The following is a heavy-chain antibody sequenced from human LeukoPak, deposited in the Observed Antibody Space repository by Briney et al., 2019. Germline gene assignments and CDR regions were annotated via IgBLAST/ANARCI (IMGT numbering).Heavy chain of an antibody. CDR3: ARDFSSFDY. V-gene: IGHV3-48*01. Sequence: TGGSLRVSCAASGFTFSSYGMNWVRQAPGKGLEWVSYISSSSTIYYADSVKGRFTISRDNAKNSLYLQMNSLRAEDTAVYYCARDFSSFDYWGQGTLVTVSS. J-gene: IGHJ4*02. CDR1: GFTFSSYG. D-gene: IGHD2-2*01. CDR2: ISSSSTI.